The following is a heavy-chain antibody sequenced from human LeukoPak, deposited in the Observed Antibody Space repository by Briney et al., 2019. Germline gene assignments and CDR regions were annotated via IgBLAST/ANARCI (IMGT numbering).Heavy chain of an antibody. CDR2: ISYDGSNK. V-gene: IGHV3-30-3*01. D-gene: IGHD2-15*01. CDR1: GFTFSSYA. CDR3: ARAEYCSGGSCYPPNYYGMDV. Sequence: AGGSLRLSCAASGFTFSSYAMHWVRQAPGKGLEWVAVISYDGSNKYYADSVKGRFTISRDNSKNTLYLQMNSLRAEDTAVYYCARAEYCSGGSCYPPNYYGMDVWGQGTTVTVSS. J-gene: IGHJ6*02.